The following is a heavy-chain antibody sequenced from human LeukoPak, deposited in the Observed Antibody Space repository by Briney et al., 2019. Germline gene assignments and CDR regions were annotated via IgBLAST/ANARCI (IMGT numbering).Heavy chain of an antibody. CDR2: INHSGST. CDR1: GGSFSGYY. V-gene: IGHV4-34*01. D-gene: IGHD5-12*01. CDR3: ARVRYSGSVYYYYYGVDV. Sequence: PSETLSLTCAVYGGSFSGYYWSWIRQPPGKGLEWIGEINHSGSTNYNPSLKSRVTISVDTSKNQFSLKLSSVTAADTAVYYCARVRYSGSVYYYYYGVDVWGQGTTVTVSS. J-gene: IGHJ6*02.